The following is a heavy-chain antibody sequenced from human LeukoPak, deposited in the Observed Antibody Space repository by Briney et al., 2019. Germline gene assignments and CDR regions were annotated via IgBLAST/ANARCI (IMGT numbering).Heavy chain of an antibody. D-gene: IGHD3-9*01. CDR3: ARGANFDWFRGGSPYFDY. J-gene: IGHJ4*02. V-gene: IGHV5-51*01. CDR2: IYPGDSDT. Sequence: GESLKISCKGSGYSFTGYWIGWVRPMPGKGLEWMGIIYPGDSDTRYSPSFQGQVTISADKSISTAYLQWSSLKASDTALYYCARGANFDWFRGGSPYFDYWGQGTLVTVSS. CDR1: GYSFTGYW.